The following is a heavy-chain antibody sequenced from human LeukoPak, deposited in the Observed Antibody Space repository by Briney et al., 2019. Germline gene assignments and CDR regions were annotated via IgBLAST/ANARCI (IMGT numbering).Heavy chain of an antibody. J-gene: IGHJ4*02. CDR2: IYTSGST. CDR1: GGSISSGSYY. V-gene: IGHV4-61*02. D-gene: IGHD3-10*01. Sequence: PSQTLSLTCTVSGGSISSGSYYWSWIRQPAGKGLEWIGRIYTSGSTNYNPSLKSRVTISVDTSKNQFSLKLSSVTAADTAVYYCARSTQRGGVYFDYWGQGTLVTVSS. CDR3: ARSTQRGGVYFDY.